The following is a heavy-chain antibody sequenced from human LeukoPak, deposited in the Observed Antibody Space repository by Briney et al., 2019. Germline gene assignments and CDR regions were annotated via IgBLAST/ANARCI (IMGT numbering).Heavy chain of an antibody. V-gene: IGHV4-59*01. J-gene: IGHJ6*02. CDR2: IYYSGST. CDR1: GGSISSYY. CDR3: ARTNPPATYYYDSSGSLYYYYYGMDV. Sequence: SETLSLTCTVSGGSISSYYWSWIRQSPGTGLEWIGYIYYSGSTNYNPSLKSRVTISVDTSKNQFSLKLSSVTAADTAVYYCARTNPPATYYYDSSGSLYYYYYGMDVWGQGTTVTVSS. D-gene: IGHD3-22*01.